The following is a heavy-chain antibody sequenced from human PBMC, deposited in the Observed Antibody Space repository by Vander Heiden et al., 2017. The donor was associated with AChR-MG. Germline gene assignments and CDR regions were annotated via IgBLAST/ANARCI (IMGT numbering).Heavy chain of an antibody. J-gene: IGHJ6*02. CDR3: AREGIAAAGTSYYYYYGMDV. Sequence: QVQLQESGPGLVKPSETLSLTCTVAGGSIRSYYWSWIRQPPGKGLEWIGYIYYSGSTNYNPSLKSRVTISVDTSKNQFSLKLSSVTAADTAVYYCAREGIAAAGTSYYYYYGMDVWGQGTTVTVSS. CDR1: GGSIRSYY. V-gene: IGHV4-59*01. D-gene: IGHD6-13*01. CDR2: IYYSGST.